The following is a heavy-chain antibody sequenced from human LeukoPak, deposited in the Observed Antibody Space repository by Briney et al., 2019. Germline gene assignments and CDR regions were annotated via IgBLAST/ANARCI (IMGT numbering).Heavy chain of an antibody. CDR3: ARDIAYYYDSSGPNWFDP. Sequence: PGGSLRLSCAASGFTFSSYAMSWVRQAPGKGLEGVSAISGSGGSTYYADSVKGRFTISRDNSKNTPYLQMNSLRAEDTAVYYCARDIAYYYDSSGPNWFDPWGQGTLVTVSS. CDR1: GFTFSSYA. D-gene: IGHD3-22*01. J-gene: IGHJ5*02. CDR2: ISGSGGST. V-gene: IGHV3-23*01.